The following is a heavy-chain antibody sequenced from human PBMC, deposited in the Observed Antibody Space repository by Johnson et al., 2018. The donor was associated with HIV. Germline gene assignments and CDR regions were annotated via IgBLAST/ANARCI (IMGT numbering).Heavy chain of an antibody. CDR3: AGEGGSCSGCWCFDALDF. V-gene: IGHV3-23*04. D-gene: IGHD2-15*01. Sequence: VQLVEFGGNLVRPGGSLRLSCAPSGFTLSSYALSWVRQAPGKGLEWVSGFTANDGVTYYADSVKGRFTISRDISKNTLYLQMDSLRAEDTAVYYCAGEGGSCSGCWCFDALDFWGQGTTVTVSS. CDR2: FTANDGVT. CDR1: GFTLSSYA. J-gene: IGHJ3*01.